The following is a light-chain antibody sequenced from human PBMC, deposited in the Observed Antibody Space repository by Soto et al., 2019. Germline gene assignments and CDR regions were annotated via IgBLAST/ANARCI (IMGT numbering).Light chain of an antibody. CDR3: SSFASSNPCV. V-gene: IGLV2-8*01. J-gene: IGLJ3*02. Sequence: QSALTQPPSASVSPGQSVTISCTGTSSDVGAYNYVSWYQQHAGKAPKLVIYEVTKRPSGVPDRFSGSKSANTASLTVSGLQAEDEADYYCSSFASSNPCVFGVGTKLPVL. CDR2: EVT. CDR1: SSDVGAYNY.